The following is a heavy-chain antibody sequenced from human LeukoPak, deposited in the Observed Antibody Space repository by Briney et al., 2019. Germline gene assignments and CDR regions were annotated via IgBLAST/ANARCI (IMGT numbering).Heavy chain of an antibody. J-gene: IGHJ4*02. V-gene: IGHV3-7*01. CDR3: ARGGNYGSFDY. CDR2: IKQDGSEK. Sequence: PGGSLRLSCAASGFTFSSYWMSWVRQAPGKGLEWVANIKQDGSEKYYVDSVKGRFTISRDNAKNSLHLQMNSLSAEDTAVYYCARGGNYGSFDYWGQGILVIVSS. CDR1: GFTFSSYW. D-gene: IGHD1-7*01.